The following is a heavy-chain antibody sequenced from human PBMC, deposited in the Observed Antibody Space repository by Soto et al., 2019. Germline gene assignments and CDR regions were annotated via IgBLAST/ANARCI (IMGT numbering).Heavy chain of an antibody. D-gene: IGHD2-2*01. CDR1: GYIFLNYA. CDR3: ARVPRYSSDIVEVPAVMFADWFHP. Sequence: QVQLVQSGAEEKKPGASVKVSCKASGYIFLNYAIHWVRQAPGQRPEWVGWINAANGNTKYSQKLQDRVTITTDTAASTAYMELRSLRSEYTARYYWARVPRYSSDIVEVPAVMFADWFHPWGQGTLVTVSS. V-gene: IGHV1-3*05. CDR2: INAANGNT. J-gene: IGHJ5*02.